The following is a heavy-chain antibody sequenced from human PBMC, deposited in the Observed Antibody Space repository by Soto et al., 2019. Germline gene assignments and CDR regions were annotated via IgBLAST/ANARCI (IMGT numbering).Heavy chain of an antibody. V-gene: IGHV4-30-2*01. CDR1: GGSISRGDFS. CDR2: IYRSGST. J-gene: IGHJ4*02. D-gene: IGHD3-10*01. CDR3: DRGKTNYFFDL. Sequence: QLQLQESGSGLVKPSQTLSLTCVVSGGSISRGDFSWTWIRQPPGKGLEWVGYIYRSGSTYYNPSLQSPVSISLDKSKNQFSLNLTSVTAADTAVYYCDRGKTNYFFDLWGQGHLVTVSS.